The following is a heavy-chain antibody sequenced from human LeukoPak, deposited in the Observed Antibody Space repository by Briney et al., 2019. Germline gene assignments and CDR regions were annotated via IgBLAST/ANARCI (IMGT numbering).Heavy chain of an antibody. J-gene: IGHJ4*02. CDR3: ARECSGGSCYAGGSNY. V-gene: IGHV4-34*01. CDR2: IYHSGST. Sequence: PSETLSLTCAVYGGSFSGYYWNWIRQPPGKGLEWIGEIYHSGSTYYNPSLKSRVTISVDRSKNQFSLKLSSVTAADTAVYYCARECSGGSCYAGGSNYWGQGTLVTVSS. D-gene: IGHD2-15*01. CDR1: GGSFSGYY.